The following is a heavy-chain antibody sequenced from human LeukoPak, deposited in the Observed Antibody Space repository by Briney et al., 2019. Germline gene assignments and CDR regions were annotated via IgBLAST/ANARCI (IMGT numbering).Heavy chain of an antibody. CDR2: INYGGST. J-gene: IGHJ1*01. V-gene: IGHV4-34*01. D-gene: IGHD6-13*01. Sequence: SETLFLTCAVYGGSFSGYYRTWIRQPPGKGLEWIGEINYGGSTIYNPSLKSRVTISLDTSKNQFSLKLSSVTAADTAVYYCAKDMWQQLVANFQHWGQGTLVTVSS. CDR3: AKDMWQQLVANFQH. CDR1: GGSFSGYY.